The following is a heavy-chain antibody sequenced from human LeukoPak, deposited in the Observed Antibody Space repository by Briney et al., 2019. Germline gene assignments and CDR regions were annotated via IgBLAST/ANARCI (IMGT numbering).Heavy chain of an antibody. CDR3: TTDGGAASPFDY. CDR2: IKSKTDGGTT. V-gene: IGHV3-15*01. Sequence: GGSLRLSCAASGFTFSNAWMSWVRQAPGKGLEWVGRIKSKTDGGTTDYAAPVKGRFTNSRDDSKNTLYLQMNSLKTEDTAVYYCTTDGGAASPFDYWGQGTLVTVSS. CDR1: GFTFSNAW. D-gene: IGHD2-15*01. J-gene: IGHJ4*02.